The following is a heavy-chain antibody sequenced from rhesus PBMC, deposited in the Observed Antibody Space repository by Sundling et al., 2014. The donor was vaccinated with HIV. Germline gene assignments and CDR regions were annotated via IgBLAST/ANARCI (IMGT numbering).Heavy chain of an antibody. CDR3: ARGGGDMVLTAFDY. D-gene: IGHD2-15*01. CDR2: IYGSSGST. CDR1: GGSITDDYY. V-gene: IGHV4-106*01. J-gene: IGHJ4*01. Sequence: QVQLQESGPGLVKPSETLSLTCAVSGGSITDDYYWSWIRQPPGKGLEWIGYIYGSSGSTNYNPSLTSRVTFSTDKSTNQFSLRLRSLTAADTAVYYCARGGGDMVLTAFDYWGPGVLVTVSS.